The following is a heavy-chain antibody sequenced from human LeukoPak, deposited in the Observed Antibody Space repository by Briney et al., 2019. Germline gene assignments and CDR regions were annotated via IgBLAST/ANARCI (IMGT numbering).Heavy chain of an antibody. CDR2: VSDSVTIM. J-gene: IGHJ4*02. D-gene: IGHD6-19*01. Sequence: GGSLRLSCAASGFTFSSYSMNWIRQAPGKGLEWVSYVSDSVTIMYYADSVKGRFTISRDNAKNSLYLQMNSLRAEDTAVYYCARESAWSFDYWGQGTLVTVSS. CDR3: ARESAWSFDY. CDR1: GFTFSSYS. V-gene: IGHV3-48*04.